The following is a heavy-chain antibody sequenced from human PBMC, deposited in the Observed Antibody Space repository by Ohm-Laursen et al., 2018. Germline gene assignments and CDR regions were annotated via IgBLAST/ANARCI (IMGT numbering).Heavy chain of an antibody. CDR3: AILSGYQHIFDY. J-gene: IGHJ4*02. D-gene: IGHD3-22*01. Sequence: SVKVSCKPSGYTFTSYYMHWVRQAPGQGLEWMGIINPSGGSTSYAQKFQGRVTMTRDTSTSTVYMELSSLRSEDTAVYYCAILSGYQHIFDYWGQGTLVTVSS. CDR2: INPSGGST. CDR1: GYTFTSYY. V-gene: IGHV1-46*01.